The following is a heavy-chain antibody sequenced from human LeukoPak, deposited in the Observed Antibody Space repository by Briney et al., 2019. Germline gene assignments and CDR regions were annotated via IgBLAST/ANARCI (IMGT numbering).Heavy chain of an antibody. D-gene: IGHD2-2*01. CDR3: TRLVGYCSSTSCYAEDY. CDR1: GFTFSGSA. Sequence: GGSLRLSCAASGFTFSGSAMHWVRQASGKGLEWVGRIRSKANSYATAYAASVKGRFTISRDDSKNTAYLQMNSLKTEDTAVYYCTRLVGYCSSTSCYAEDYWGQGTLVTVSS. CDR2: IRSKANSYAT. J-gene: IGHJ4*02. V-gene: IGHV3-73*01.